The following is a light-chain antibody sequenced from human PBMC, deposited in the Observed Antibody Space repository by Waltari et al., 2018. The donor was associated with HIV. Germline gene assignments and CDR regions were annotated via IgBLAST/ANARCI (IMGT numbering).Light chain of an antibody. CDR3: QQYNNWPPWT. J-gene: IGKJ1*01. CDR1: QSVSSN. CDR2: DAS. Sequence: EVVMTQSPATLSVSPGERVTLHCRASQSVSSNIAWYQQTPGQAPRLLIYDASTRASGVPARFSGSGSGTDFTLTITSLQSEDFAVYYCQQYNNWPPWTFGQGTRVQIK. V-gene: IGKV3-15*01.